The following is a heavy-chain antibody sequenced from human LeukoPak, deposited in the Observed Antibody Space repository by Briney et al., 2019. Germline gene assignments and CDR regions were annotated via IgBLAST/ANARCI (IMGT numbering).Heavy chain of an antibody. CDR1: GFTFSDYY. Sequence: GGSLRLSCVPSGFTFSDYYMSWIRQAPGKGVEWVSYISSSSSYTNYADSVKGRFTISRDNAKNSLYLQMNSLRAEDTAVYYCAREVKAVPGDESFDYWGQGTLVTVSS. J-gene: IGHJ4*02. V-gene: IGHV3-11*05. CDR2: ISSSSSYT. CDR3: AREVKAVPGDESFDY. D-gene: IGHD6-19*01.